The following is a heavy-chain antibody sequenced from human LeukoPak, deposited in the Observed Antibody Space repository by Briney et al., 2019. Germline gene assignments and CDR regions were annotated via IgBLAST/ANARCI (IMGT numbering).Heavy chain of an antibody. CDR3: ARRQYGSGWYGDGDWFWFAP. D-gene: IGHD6-19*01. CDR2: IFYSGST. Sequence: PSETLSLTCTVSGGSVSSSDFNWAWIRQPPRKGLEWIGTIFYSGSTYYNPSLGSRVAISVDTSKNQFSLDLSSVTAADTAVYYCARRQYGSGWYGDGDWFWFAPWGQGTLVIVSS. CDR1: GGSVSSSDFN. V-gene: IGHV4-39*01. J-gene: IGHJ5*02.